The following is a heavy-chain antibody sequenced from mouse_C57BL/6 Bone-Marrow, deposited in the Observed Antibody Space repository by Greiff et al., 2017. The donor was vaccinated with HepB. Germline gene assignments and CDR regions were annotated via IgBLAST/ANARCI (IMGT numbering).Heavy chain of an antibody. CDR2: INPYNGDT. V-gene: IGHV1-20*01. D-gene: IGHD1-1*01. J-gene: IGHJ4*01. CDR1: GYSFTGYF. CDR3: ARSYYGNAMDY. Sequence: VQLQQSGPELVKPGDSVKISCKASGYSFTGYFMNWVMQSHGKSLEWIGRINPYNGDTYYNQKFKGKATLTVDKSSSTAHMELRSLTSEDSAVYYCARSYYGNAMDYWGQGTSVTVSS.